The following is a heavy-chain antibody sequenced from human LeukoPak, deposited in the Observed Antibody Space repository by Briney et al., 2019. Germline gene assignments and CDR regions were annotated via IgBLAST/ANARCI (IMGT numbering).Heavy chain of an antibody. V-gene: IGHV3-72*01. CDR3: TSGTLNLFQY. Sequence: GGSLRLSCAASGFTFSDHYIEWVRQARGKGPEWVGRVRNEANGYTTEYAASVKVRFTISRDDSKNSLYLQMNSLETADTAVYYCTSGTLNLFQYWGQGTLVSVCS. J-gene: IGHJ4*02. CDR1: GFTFSDHY. D-gene: IGHD1-14*01. CDR2: VRNEANGYTT.